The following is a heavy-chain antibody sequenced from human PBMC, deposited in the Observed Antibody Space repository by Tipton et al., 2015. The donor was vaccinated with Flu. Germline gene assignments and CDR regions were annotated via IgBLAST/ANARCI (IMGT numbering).Heavy chain of an antibody. CDR2: INWAGNAL. Sequence: SLRLSCAASGFTFLDYPMHWVRQVPGKGLEWLASINWAGNALDYAASVRGRFAIFRDNAKNSLYLQMGSLTPDDTALYYCARDRLPSTSMDYFYYSGMDVWGQGTAVTVSS. D-gene: IGHD2-2*01. J-gene: IGHJ6*02. V-gene: IGHV3-9*01. CDR1: GFTFLDYP. CDR3: ARDRLPSTSMDYFYYSGMDV.